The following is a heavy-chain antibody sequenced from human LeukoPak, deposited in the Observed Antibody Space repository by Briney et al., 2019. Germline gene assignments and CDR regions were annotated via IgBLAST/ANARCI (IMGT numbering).Heavy chain of an antibody. Sequence: PGGSLRLSCAASGFTFSSYEMNWVREAPREGRKRVSYISSSGSTIYYADSMKGRFTISSDNAKNSLYLQMTSPRAEDTAVYYCAELGITMIGGVWGKGTTVTISS. J-gene: IGHJ6*04. CDR1: GFTFSSYE. V-gene: IGHV3-48*03. CDR2: ISSSGSTI. D-gene: IGHD3-10*02. CDR3: AELGITMIGGV.